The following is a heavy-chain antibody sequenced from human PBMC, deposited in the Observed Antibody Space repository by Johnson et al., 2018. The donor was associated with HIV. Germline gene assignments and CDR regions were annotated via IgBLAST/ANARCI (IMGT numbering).Heavy chain of an antibody. CDR2: ISSSGSTI. CDR3: GRGGAYCGGDCNAFDI. V-gene: IGHV3-11*04. Sequence: QVQLVESGGGLVQPGRSLRLSCAASGFTVSSNYMSWIRQAPGKGLEWVSYISSSGSTIYYADSVKGRFTISRDNSKNTLYLQMNSLRAEDTAVYYCGRGGAYCGGDCNAFDIWGQGTMVTVSS. CDR1: GFTVSSNY. D-gene: IGHD2-21*02. J-gene: IGHJ3*02.